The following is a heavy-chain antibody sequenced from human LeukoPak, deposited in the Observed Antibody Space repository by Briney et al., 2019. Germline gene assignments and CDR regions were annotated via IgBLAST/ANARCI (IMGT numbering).Heavy chain of an antibody. CDR3: AKVELRYFDWLSFDY. J-gene: IGHJ4*02. CDR2: ISWNSGSI. V-gene: IGHV3-9*01. CDR1: GGSISSYY. Sequence: LSLTCTVSGGSISSYYWSWIRQAPGKGLEWVSGISWNSGSIGYADSVKGRFTISRDNAKNSLYLQMNSLRAEDTALYYCAKVELRYFDWLSFDYWGQGTLVTVSS. D-gene: IGHD3-9*01.